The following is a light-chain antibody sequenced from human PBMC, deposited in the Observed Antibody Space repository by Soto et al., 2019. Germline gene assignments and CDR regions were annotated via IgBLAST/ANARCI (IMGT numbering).Light chain of an antibody. V-gene: IGLV2-11*01. CDR2: DVS. CDR1: NSDIGNYNY. J-gene: IGLJ3*02. CDR3: SSYGGNDWV. Sequence: QSALTQPRSVSGSPGQSVTISCTGTNSDIGNYNYVSWYQQHPGKAPKVMIYDVSKRPSGVPDRFSGSKSGNTASLTVSGLQAEDEADYHCSSYGGNDWVFGGGTKLTVL.